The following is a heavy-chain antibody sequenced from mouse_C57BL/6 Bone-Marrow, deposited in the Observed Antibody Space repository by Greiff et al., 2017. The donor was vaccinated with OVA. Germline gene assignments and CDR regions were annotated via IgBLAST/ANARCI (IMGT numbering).Heavy chain of an antibody. D-gene: IGHD2-5*01. CDR2: IWRGGST. Sequence: QVQLQQSGPGLVQPSQSLSITCTVSGFSLTSYGVHWVRQSPGKGLEWLGVIWRGGSTDYNAAFMSRLSITKDNSKSQVFFKMNSLQADYTAIYYCAKTYYSNYNYAMDYWGQGTSVTVSS. J-gene: IGHJ4*01. CDR3: AKTYYSNYNYAMDY. V-gene: IGHV2-5*01. CDR1: GFSLTSYG.